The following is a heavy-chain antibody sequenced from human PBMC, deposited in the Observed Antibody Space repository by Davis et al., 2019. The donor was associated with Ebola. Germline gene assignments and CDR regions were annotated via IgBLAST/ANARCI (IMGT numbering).Heavy chain of an antibody. J-gene: IGHJ2*01. Sequence: MPSETLSLTCSISGDSISSRNWWSWVRQPPGKGLEWIGEIYHGGNTNYNPSLKSRVTISVDKSKNQFSLKLSSVTAADTAVYYCARDYYDSSGYLWYFDLWGRGTLVTVSS. D-gene: IGHD3-22*01. CDR2: IYHGGNT. CDR1: GDSISSRNW. V-gene: IGHV4-4*02. CDR3: ARDYYDSSGYLWYFDL.